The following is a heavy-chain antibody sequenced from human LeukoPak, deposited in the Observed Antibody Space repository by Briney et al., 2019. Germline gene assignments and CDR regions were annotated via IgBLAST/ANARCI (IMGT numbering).Heavy chain of an antibody. CDR1: GGSISSYY. D-gene: IGHD3-10*01. J-gene: IGHJ3*02. Sequence: SETLSLTCTVSGGSISSYYWSWIRQPPGKGLEWIGYIYYSGSTNYNPSLKSRVTISVDTSKNQFSLKLSSVTAADTAVYYCARDKFFYYGSGSYPDAFDIWGQGTMVTVSS. CDR3: ARDKFFYYGSGSYPDAFDI. V-gene: IGHV4-59*01. CDR2: IYYSGST.